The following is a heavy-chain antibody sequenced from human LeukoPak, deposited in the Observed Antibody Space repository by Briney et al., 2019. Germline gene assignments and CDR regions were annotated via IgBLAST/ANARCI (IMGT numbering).Heavy chain of an antibody. D-gene: IGHD6-13*01. CDR2: IYYSEST. Sequence: SETLSLTCTVSGGSISSYYWSWIRQPPGKGLEWIGYIYYSESTNYNPSLKSRVTISVDTSKNQISLKLSSVTAADTAVYYCARDGAAAVLLQPPKQAVDNRADAFGIWGQGTMVTVSS. CDR1: GGSISSYY. V-gene: IGHV4-59*01. CDR3: ARDGAAAVLLQPPKQAVDNRADAFGI. J-gene: IGHJ3*02.